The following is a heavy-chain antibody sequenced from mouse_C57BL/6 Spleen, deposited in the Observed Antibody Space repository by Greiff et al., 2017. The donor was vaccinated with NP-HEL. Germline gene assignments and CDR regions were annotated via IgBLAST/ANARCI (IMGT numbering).Heavy chain of an antibody. CDR2: IYPGDGDT. Sequence: VKLQQSGPELVKPGASVKISCKASGYAFSSSWMNWVKQRPGKGLEWIGRIYPGDGDTNYNGKFKGKATLTADKSSSTAYMQLSSLTSEDSAVYFCARGTGTDYWGQGTTLTVSS. D-gene: IGHD4-1*01. V-gene: IGHV1-82*01. CDR3: ARGTGTDY. CDR1: GYAFSSSW. J-gene: IGHJ2*01.